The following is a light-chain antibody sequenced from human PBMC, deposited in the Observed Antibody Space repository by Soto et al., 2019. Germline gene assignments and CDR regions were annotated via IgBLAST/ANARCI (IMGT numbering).Light chain of an antibody. CDR1: QSVSHN. CDR3: QQSNNWPYT. V-gene: IGKV3-15*01. Sequence: EILMTQSPATLSVSPGERATLSCRASQSVSHNVAWYQQKPGQAPRLLFYGASIRAIGIPARFSGSGSGTEFTLTISRLQSEDFAIYYCQQSNNWPYTFGQGTKLEIK. J-gene: IGKJ2*01. CDR2: GAS.